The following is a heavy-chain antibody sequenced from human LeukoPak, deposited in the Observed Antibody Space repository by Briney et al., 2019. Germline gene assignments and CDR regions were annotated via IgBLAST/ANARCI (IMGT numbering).Heavy chain of an antibody. CDR3: TSWGDTTAEYFQH. CDR2: INPDGRDK. CDR1: GFTFNKCW. Sequence: GGSLRLSCVVSGFTFNKCWMNWVRQAPGKGLEWVAHINPDGRDKYYVDSVDGRFTISRDNAENSLYLQMNSLRVEDTAVYYCTSWGDTTAEYFQHWGQGTLVTVSS. J-gene: IGHJ1*01. D-gene: IGHD2-21*02. V-gene: IGHV3-7*01.